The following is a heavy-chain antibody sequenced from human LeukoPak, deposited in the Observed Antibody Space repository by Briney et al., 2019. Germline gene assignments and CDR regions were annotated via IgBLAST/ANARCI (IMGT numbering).Heavy chain of an antibody. Sequence: AAVKVSCKASGYTFTSYAMHWVRQAPGQRLEGMGWINSGNGNTKYSQKFQGRVTITRDTSASTAYMAVSSLRSHDTPVYYCARDPLSIAPAGTFDYWRRGTLLSV. CDR1: GYTFTSYA. V-gene: IGHV1-3*01. CDR2: INSGNGNT. J-gene: IGHJ4*02. CDR3: ARDPLSIAPAGTFDY. D-gene: IGHD6-13*01.